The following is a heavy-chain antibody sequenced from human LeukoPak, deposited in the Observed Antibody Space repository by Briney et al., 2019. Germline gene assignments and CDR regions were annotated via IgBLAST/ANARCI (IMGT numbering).Heavy chain of an antibody. CDR2: ISGGGSGT. CDR3: AQVQNIHSGWYKGGFGY. D-gene: IGHD6-19*01. Sequence: DPGGSLRLSCAASGFTFSTYAMSWVRQAPGKGLEWVSVISGGGSGTYYADSVKGRFTISRDNSKNTLSLQMNSLRAEDTAIYYCAQVQNIHSGWYKGGFGYWGQGTLVTVSS. J-gene: IGHJ4*02. V-gene: IGHV3-23*01. CDR1: GFTFSTYA.